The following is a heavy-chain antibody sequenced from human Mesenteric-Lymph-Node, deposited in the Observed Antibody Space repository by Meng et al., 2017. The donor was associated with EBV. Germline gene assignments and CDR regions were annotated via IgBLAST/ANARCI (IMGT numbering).Heavy chain of an antibody. Sequence: QGNLQEWGAGLLKPSETLSLTCAAYGASFSGHYGGWMRQPPGKGLEWIGEIDPTGNTKYIPSLKSRVTISLDTSRNQLSLKLTSVTAADTAVYYCSIWDTGALQNYWGPGTLVTVSS. D-gene: IGHD5-18*01. CDR3: SIWDTGALQNY. CDR1: GASFSGHY. CDR2: IDPTGNT. J-gene: IGHJ4*02. V-gene: IGHV4-34*01.